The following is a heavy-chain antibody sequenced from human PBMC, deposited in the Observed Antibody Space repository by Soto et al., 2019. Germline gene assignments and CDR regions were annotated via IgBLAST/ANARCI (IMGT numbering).Heavy chain of an antibody. CDR3: ARLGNSVADNVYYYYGMDV. D-gene: IGHD2-15*01. V-gene: IGHV5-51*01. J-gene: IGHJ6*02. Sequence: GESLKISCKGSGYSFTSYWIGWVRQMPGKGLEWMGIIYPGDSDTRYSPSFQGQVTISADKSISTAYLQWSSLKASDTAMYYCARLGNSVADNVYYYYGMDVWGQGTTVTVSS. CDR1: GYSFTSYW. CDR2: IYPGDSDT.